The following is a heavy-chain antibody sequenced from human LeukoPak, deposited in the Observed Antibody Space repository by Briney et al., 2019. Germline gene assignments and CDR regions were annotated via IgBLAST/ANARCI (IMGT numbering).Heavy chain of an antibody. CDR2: ISYDGSNK. J-gene: IGHJ4*02. CDR1: GFTFSSYG. CDR3: AKGWLVWPGRGYFDY. Sequence: GGSLRLSCAASGFTFSSYGMHWVRQAPGKGLEWVAVISYDGSNKYYADSVKGRFTISRDNSKNTLYLQMNSLRAEDTAVYYCAKGWLVWPGRGYFDYWGQGTLITVSS. V-gene: IGHV3-30*18. D-gene: IGHD6-19*01.